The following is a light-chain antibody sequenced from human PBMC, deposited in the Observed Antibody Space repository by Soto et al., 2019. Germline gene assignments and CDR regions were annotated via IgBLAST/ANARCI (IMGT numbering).Light chain of an antibody. Sequence: QSVLTQPPSVSGAPGQRVTISCTGSSSNIGAGYDVPWYQQLPGTAPKLLIYGNSNRPSGVPDRFSGSKSGTSASLAITGLRAEAEADYYCQSYDSSLSGWVFGGGTKLTVL. V-gene: IGLV1-40*01. CDR2: GNS. CDR1: SSNIGAGYD. J-gene: IGLJ3*02. CDR3: QSYDSSLSGWV.